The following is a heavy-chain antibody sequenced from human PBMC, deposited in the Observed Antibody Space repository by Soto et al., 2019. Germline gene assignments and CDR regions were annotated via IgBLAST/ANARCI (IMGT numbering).Heavy chain of an antibody. CDR1: GGTFSSYA. D-gene: IGHD1-26*01. Sequence: QVQLVQSGAEVKNPGSSVKVSCKASGGTFSSYAISWVRQAPGQGLEWMGGIIPIFGTAHYAQKSQGRVTITPDESTSTAYMELSSLRSEDTSVYYCARDLDGGNSARDYWGEGTLVSVSS. V-gene: IGHV1-69*01. J-gene: IGHJ4*02. CDR2: IIPIFGTA. CDR3: ARDLDGGNSARDY.